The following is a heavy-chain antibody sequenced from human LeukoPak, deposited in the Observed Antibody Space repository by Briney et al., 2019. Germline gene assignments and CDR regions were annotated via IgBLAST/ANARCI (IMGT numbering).Heavy chain of an antibody. V-gene: IGHV3-7*01. D-gene: IGHD3-10*01. CDR1: GLSFGSYW. CDR3: ARDAFGDFSY. CDR2: IRKDGGDI. J-gene: IGHJ4*02. Sequence: GGSLRLSCVASGLSFGSYWMDWFRQAPGKGLEWVANIRKDGGDIHYADSVKGRFTISRGNAKNSVYLQMHSLRAEDTAMYYCARDAFGDFSYWGQGILVTVSS.